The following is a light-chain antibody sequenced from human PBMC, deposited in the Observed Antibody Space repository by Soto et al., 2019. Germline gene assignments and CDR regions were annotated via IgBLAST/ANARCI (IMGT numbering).Light chain of an antibody. CDR3: QQYNNWPT. CDR1: QSVNSN. CDR2: GAS. V-gene: IGKV3-15*01. Sequence: EIVMTQSTATLSVSPGERATLSGRSSQSVNSNLAWYQQKPGQAPRLLIYGASTRATGVPARFSGSGSGPEFTLTVSSLQSEDFAVYFCQQYNNWPTFGQGTKVEIK. J-gene: IGKJ1*01.